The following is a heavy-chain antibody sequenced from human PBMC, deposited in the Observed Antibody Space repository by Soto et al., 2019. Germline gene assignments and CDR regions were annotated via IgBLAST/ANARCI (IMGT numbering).Heavy chain of an antibody. J-gene: IGHJ4*02. D-gene: IGHD5-12*01. Sequence: GGSLRLSCAASGFTFSSYAMSWVRQAPGKGLEWVSAISGSGGSTYYADSVKGRFTISRDNSKNTLYLQMNSLRAEDTAVYYCAKVIAYSGYDLGYFDYWGQGTLVTVSS. CDR1: GFTFSSYA. CDR3: AKVIAYSGYDLGYFDY. V-gene: IGHV3-23*01. CDR2: ISGSGGST.